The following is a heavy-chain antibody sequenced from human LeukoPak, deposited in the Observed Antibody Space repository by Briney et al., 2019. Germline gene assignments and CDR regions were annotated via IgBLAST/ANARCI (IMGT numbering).Heavy chain of an antibody. V-gene: IGHV3-30-3*01. CDR3: ARSRTRFDY. CDR2: ISYDGSNK. D-gene: IGHD1-14*01. J-gene: IGHJ4*02. CDR1: GFTFSSAA. Sequence: PGRCLRLACSASGFTFSSAARDWVRQAPGKGLEWVAVISYDGSNKYYADSVKGRFTISRDNSKNTLYLQMNSLRAEDTAVYYCARSRTRFDYWGQGTLVTVSS.